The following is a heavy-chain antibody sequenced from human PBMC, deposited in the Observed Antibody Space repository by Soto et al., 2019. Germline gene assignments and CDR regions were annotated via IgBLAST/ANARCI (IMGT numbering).Heavy chain of an antibody. D-gene: IGHD6-13*01. CDR1: GNTLTELS. V-gene: IGHV1-24*01. CDR2: FEPEAGET. Sequence: QVQLMQSGAEVRKPGASVKGSCKVSGNTLTELSMHWVRQAPGKGPEWMGGFEPEAGETIYAQKFQGRVTMTEDTSTDTAYMELSSLRSEDTAVYYCATGLYSRTWYPPFDYWGQGTLVTVSS. CDR3: ATGLYSRTWYPPFDY. J-gene: IGHJ4*02.